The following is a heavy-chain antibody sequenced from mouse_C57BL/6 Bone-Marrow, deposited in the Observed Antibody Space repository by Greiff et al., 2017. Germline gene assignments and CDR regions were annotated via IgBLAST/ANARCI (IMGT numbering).Heavy chain of an antibody. V-gene: IGHV5-17*01. J-gene: IGHJ1*03. CDR3: ARRDYGSREGYFDV. CDR2: ISSGSSTI. Sequence: EVYVVQSGGGLVKPGGSLKLSCAASGFTFSDYGMHWVRQAPEKGLEWVAYISSGSSTIYYADTVKGRFTISRDNAKNTLFLQMTSLRSEDTAMYCCARRDYGSREGYFDVWGTGTTVTVSS. D-gene: IGHD1-1*01. CDR1: GFTFSDYG.